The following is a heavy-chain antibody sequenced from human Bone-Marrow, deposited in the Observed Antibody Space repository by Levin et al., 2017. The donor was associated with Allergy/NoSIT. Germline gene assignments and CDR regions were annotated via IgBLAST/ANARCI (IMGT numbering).Heavy chain of an antibody. D-gene: IGHD3-10*01. CDR2: IGIRGDT. J-gene: IGHJ6*02. CDR3: GRDPYGGGMDV. V-gene: IGHV3-13*01. CDR1: GFTFSTYD. Sequence: GGSLRLSCGASGFTFSTYDMHWVRQVAGKGLEWVAMIGIRGDTYYPDSVKGRFTISRDNAENSLYLQMNNLRADDTAIYYCGRDPYGGGMDVWGRGAAVAVSS.